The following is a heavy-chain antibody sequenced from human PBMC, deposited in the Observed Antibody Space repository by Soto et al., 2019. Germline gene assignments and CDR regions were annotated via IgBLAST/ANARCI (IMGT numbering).Heavy chain of an antibody. CDR1: GFTFSSYA. J-gene: IGHJ4*02. V-gene: IGHV3-21*01. Sequence: GGSLRLSCAASGFTFSSYAMSWVRQAPGKGLEWVSSISSSSSYIYYADSVKGRFTISRDNAKNSLYLQMNSLRAEDTAVYYCARDPIAVAADYWGQGTLVTVPQ. D-gene: IGHD6-19*01. CDR3: ARDPIAVAADY. CDR2: ISSSSSYI.